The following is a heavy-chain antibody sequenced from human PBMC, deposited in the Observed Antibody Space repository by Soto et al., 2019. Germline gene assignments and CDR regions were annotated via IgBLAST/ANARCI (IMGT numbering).Heavy chain of an antibody. CDR1: GFTFSSYW. CDR3: AREGYSYGTYFDY. J-gene: IGHJ4*02. V-gene: IGHV3-7*01. Sequence: EVQLVESGGGLVQPGGSLRLSCAASGFTFSSYWMSWVRQAPGKGLQWVANIKQDGSEKYYVDSVKGRFTISRDNAKYSLYLQMNSLRAEDTAVYYCAREGYSYGTYFDYWGQGTLVTVSS. D-gene: IGHD5-18*01. CDR2: IKQDGSEK.